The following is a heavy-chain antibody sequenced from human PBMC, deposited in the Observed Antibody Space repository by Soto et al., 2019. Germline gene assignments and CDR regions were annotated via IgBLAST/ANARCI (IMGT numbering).Heavy chain of an antibody. J-gene: IGHJ6*02. CDR1: GFTFTSSA. V-gene: IGHV1-58*01. CDR3: AATPDADTKLRYYYYGLDV. CDR2: IVVGSGNT. Sequence: SVKVSCKASGFTFTSSAVQWVRQARGQRLEWIGWIVVGSGNTNYAQKFQERVTITRDMSTSTAYMELSSLRSEDTAVYYCAATPDADTKLRYYYYGLDVWGQGTTVTVSS. D-gene: IGHD5-18*01.